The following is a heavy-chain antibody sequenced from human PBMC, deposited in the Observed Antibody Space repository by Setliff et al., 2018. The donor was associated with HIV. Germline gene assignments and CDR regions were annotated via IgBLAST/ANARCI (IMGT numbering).Heavy chain of an antibody. CDR1: GGSISSYY. Sequence: PSETLSLTCTVSGGSISSYYWSWIRQPAGKGLEWIGRIYASGSTNYNPSLKSRVTMSVDTSKNHFSLKLSSVTAADTAVFYCARGREWTHLDYWGQGTPVTVSS. CDR3: ARGREWTHLDY. J-gene: IGHJ4*02. V-gene: IGHV4-4*07. D-gene: IGHD3-3*01. CDR2: IYASGST.